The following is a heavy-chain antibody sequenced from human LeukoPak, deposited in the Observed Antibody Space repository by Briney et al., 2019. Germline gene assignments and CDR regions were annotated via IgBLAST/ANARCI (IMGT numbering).Heavy chain of an antibody. V-gene: IGHV1-18*01. J-gene: IGHJ5*02. D-gene: IGHD6-13*01. CDR1: GYTFTSYG. CDR2: ISAYNGNT. CDR3: ARDGSAAGIDWFDP. Sequence: ASVKVSCKASGYTFTSYGISWVRQAPGQGLEWMGWISAYNGNTNYAQKLQGRVTMTTDTSTSTAYMVLRGLRSDDTAVYYCARDGSAAGIDWFDPWGQGTLVTVSS.